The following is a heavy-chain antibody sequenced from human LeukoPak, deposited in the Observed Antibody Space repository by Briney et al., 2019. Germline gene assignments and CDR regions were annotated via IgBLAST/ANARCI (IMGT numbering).Heavy chain of an antibody. CDR3: ARASSGWANHAFDI. V-gene: IGHV3-48*03. Sequence: GGSLRLSCAASGFTFSSYEMNWVRQAPGKGLEWVSYISSSGSTIYYADSVKGRFTISSDNAKNSLYLQMNSPRAEDTAVYYCARASSGWANHAFDIWGQGTMVTVSS. J-gene: IGHJ3*02. CDR2: ISSSGSTI. D-gene: IGHD6-19*01. CDR1: GFTFSSYE.